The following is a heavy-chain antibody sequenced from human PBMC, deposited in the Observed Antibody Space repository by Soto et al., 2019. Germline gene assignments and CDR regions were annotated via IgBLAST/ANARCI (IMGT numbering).Heavy chain of an antibody. CDR2: ITGRGDST. CDR3: AKGGISADFDF. Sequence: GGSLRLSCAASGFTFNNYALSWVRQAPGKGLEWVSTITGRGDSTYYADSVKGRFTISRDNSKNRVFLQLNGLRAGDTAVYYCAKGGISADFDFWGQGTLVTVSS. J-gene: IGHJ4*02. D-gene: IGHD6-13*01. CDR1: GFTFNNYA. V-gene: IGHV3-23*01.